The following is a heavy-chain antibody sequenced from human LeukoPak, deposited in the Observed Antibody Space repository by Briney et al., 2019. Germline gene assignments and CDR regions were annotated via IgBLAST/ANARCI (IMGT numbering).Heavy chain of an antibody. D-gene: IGHD6-19*01. CDR2: ISGSGGST. Sequence: GGSLRLSCAASGFTFSSYEMSWVRQAPGKGVEWVSAISGSGGSTYYADSVKGRFTISRDNSKKTLYLQMNSLRADDTAVYYCAKTILSIAVAGTRVDYWGQGTLATVSS. CDR1: GFTFSSYE. V-gene: IGHV3-23*01. J-gene: IGHJ4*02. CDR3: AKTILSIAVAGTRVDY.